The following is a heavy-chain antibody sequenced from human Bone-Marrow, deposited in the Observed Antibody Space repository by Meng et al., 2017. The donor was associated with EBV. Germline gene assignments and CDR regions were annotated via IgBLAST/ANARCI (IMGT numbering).Heavy chain of an antibody. CDR1: GGTFRSDA. Sequence: QGQVEQVGGGGKRPGSSGKVSRKTSGGTFRSDAISWVRQAPGQGLEWMGGLIPMSDAPHYAQKFQGRVTITADESTSTHYMDLSGLRSEDTAVYYCASESGRGFTPDYWGQGTLVTVSS. J-gene: IGHJ4*02. CDR3: ASESGRGFTPDY. V-gene: IGHV1-69*01. CDR2: LIPMSDAP. D-gene: IGHD3-10*01.